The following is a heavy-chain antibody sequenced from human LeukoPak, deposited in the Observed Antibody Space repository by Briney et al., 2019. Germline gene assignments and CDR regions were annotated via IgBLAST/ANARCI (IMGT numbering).Heavy chain of an antibody. CDR2: IYYSGST. CDR3: ARSNGEYFDY. J-gene: IGHJ4*02. Sequence: PSETLSLTCTVSGGSISSYYWSWIRQPPGKGLEWIGYIYYSGSTNYNPSLKSRVTISVDTSKNQFSLKLSSVTAADTAVYYCARSNGEYFDYWGQGTLVTVSS. D-gene: IGHD3-10*01. V-gene: IGHV4-59*01. CDR1: GGSISSYY.